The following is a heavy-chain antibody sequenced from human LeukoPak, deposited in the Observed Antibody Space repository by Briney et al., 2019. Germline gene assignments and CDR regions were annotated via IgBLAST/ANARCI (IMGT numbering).Heavy chain of an antibody. CDR3: ARHGAWLAARPSYYYYMDV. CDR1: GGSISSYY. D-gene: IGHD6-6*01. V-gene: IGHV4-4*09. CDR2: IYTSGST. Sequence: SETLSLTCTVSGGSISSYYWSWIRQPPGKGLEWIGYIYTSGSTNYNPSLKSRVTISVDTSKNQFSLKLSSVTAADTAVYYCARHGAWLAARPSYYYYMDVWGKGTTVTVSS. J-gene: IGHJ6*03.